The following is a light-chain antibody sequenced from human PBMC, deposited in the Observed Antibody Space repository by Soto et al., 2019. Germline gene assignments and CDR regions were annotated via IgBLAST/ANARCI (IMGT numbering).Light chain of an antibody. J-gene: IGKJ5*01. Sequence: VMTQSPLSLPVTLLQPASISCXSNQSLVHSDGLAYLPWYQQKPGPAPRLLIYDASNRATGIPARFSGTGSGTDFTLTINNLEPEDFAVYYCQQRSNWPITFGQGTRLEI. CDR3: QQRSNWPIT. CDR2: DAS. CDR1: QSLVHSDGLAY. V-gene: IGKV3-11*01.